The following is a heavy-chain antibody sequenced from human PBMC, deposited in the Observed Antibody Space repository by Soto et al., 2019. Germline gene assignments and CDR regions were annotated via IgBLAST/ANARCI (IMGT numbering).Heavy chain of an antibody. Sequence: PSETLSLTCTVSGGSVSSGSYYWSWIRQPPGKGLEWIGYIYYSGSTNYNPSLKSRVTISVDTSKNQFSLKLSSVTAADTAVYYCARSVGYSSSFYYYGMDVWGQGTTVTVSS. CDR3: ARSVGYSSSFYYYGMDV. CDR1: GGSVSSGSYY. D-gene: IGHD6-13*01. J-gene: IGHJ6*02. CDR2: IYYSGST. V-gene: IGHV4-61*01.